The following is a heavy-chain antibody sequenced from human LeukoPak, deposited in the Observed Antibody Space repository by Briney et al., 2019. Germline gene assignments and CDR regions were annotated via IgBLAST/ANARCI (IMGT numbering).Heavy chain of an antibody. Sequence: ASVKVSCKAPGYTFTSYDTNWVRQATGQGLEWMGWMNPNSGNTGYAQKFQGRVAITRNTSISTAYMELSSLRSEDTAVYYCAREFFGAGYYMDVWGKGTTVTVSS. CDR1: GYTFTSYD. CDR3: AREFFGAGYYMDV. CDR2: MNPNSGNT. J-gene: IGHJ6*03. D-gene: IGHD1-26*01. V-gene: IGHV1-8*03.